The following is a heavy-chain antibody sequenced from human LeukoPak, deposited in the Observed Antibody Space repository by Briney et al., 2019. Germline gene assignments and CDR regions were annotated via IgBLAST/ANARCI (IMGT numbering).Heavy chain of an antibody. D-gene: IGHD2-2*01. V-gene: IGHV1-69*13. J-gene: IGHJ6*02. CDR3: ARGLYCSSSTSCYDYGMDV. CDR1: GGIFRSYG. Sequence: SVKVSCKTSGGIFRSYGLNWVRQAPGQGLEWMGGFIPILGTPKYAQNLQGRVTITADESTSTGYMELSSLRYEDTAVYYCARGLYCSSSTSCYDYGMDVWGQGTTVTVSS. CDR2: FIPILGTP.